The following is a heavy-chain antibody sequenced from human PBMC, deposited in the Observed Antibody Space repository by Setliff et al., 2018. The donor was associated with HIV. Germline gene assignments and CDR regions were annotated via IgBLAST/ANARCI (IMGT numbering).Heavy chain of an antibody. CDR3: ARGNPDYDILTGYWSHHFDY. J-gene: IGHJ4*02. CDR1: GDSISSYY. CDR2: IYYSGST. D-gene: IGHD3-9*01. Sequence: PSETLSLTCTVSGDSISSYYWTWIRQSPGKGLEWIGNIYYSGSTNFNPSLKGRVTISLDTSKNQFSLKLNSVTAADTAVYYCARGNPDYDILTGYWSHHFDYWGQGTLVTVSS. V-gene: IGHV4-59*01.